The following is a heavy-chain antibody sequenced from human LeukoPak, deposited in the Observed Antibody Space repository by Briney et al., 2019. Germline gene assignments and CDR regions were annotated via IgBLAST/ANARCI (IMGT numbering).Heavy chain of an antibody. CDR2: ISSSSSYI. J-gene: IGHJ4*02. V-gene: IGHV3-21*01. Sequence: GGSLRLSCAASGFTFSSYSMNWVRQAPGKGLEWVSSISSSSSYIYYADSVKGRFTISRDNSKNTLYLQMNSLRAEDTAVYYCARGSIEYYDFWSGFDYWGQGTLVTVSS. CDR3: ARGSIEYYDFWSGFDY. D-gene: IGHD3-3*01. CDR1: GFTFSSYS.